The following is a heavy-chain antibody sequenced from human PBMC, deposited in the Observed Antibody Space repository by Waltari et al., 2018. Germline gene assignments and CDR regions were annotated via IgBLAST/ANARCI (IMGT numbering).Heavy chain of an antibody. CDR3: ARVGCTGGTCYFDY. V-gene: IGHV1-69*11. CDR1: GVTFRDYV. J-gene: IGHJ4*02. D-gene: IGHD2-8*02. CDR2: IIPIVGDA. Sequence: QVQLLQSGSEVKKPGSSVKVSCQASGVTFRDYVFAWVRQAPGQGLEWMGRIIPIVGDATYAQRFQGRATITGDAAARTTHMELSSLISEDTAVYYCARVGCTGGTCYFDYWGQGTLVTVSS.